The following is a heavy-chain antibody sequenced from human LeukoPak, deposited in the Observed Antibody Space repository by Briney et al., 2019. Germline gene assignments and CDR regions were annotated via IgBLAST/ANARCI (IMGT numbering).Heavy chain of an antibody. V-gene: IGHV4-4*07. CDR3: ARGPYCGDDCYFDC. D-gene: IGHD2-21*01. CDR1: GGSISDYF. CDR2: IYSSGST. Sequence: SETLSLTCTVSGGSISDYFWSWIRQPAGKGLEWIGRIYSSGSTLYNPSLKSRVTMSVDTSKNQFSLRLTSVTAADTAVYYCARGPYCGDDCYFDCWGRGTLVTVSS. J-gene: IGHJ4*02.